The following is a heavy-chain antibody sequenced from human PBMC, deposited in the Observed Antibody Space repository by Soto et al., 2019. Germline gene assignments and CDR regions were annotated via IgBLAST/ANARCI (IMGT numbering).Heavy chain of an antibody. D-gene: IGHD3-10*01. Sequence: SETLSLTCTVSGGSISSGGYYWSWIRQHPGKGLEWIGYIYYSGSTYYNPSLKSRVTISVDTSKNQFSLKLSSVTAADTAVYYCAREKAQVPYGSGSYYIPPMYFDYWGQGTLVTVSS. CDR3: AREKAQVPYGSGSYYIPPMYFDY. CDR2: IYYSGST. V-gene: IGHV4-31*03. J-gene: IGHJ4*02. CDR1: GGSISSGGYY.